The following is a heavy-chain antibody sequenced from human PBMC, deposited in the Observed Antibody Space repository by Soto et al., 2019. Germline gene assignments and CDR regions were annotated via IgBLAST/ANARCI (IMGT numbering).Heavy chain of an antibody. CDR1: GGSISSGGYS. CDR3: ARGLGSTYYYYGMDV. D-gene: IGHD3-16*01. V-gene: IGHV4-30-2*01. J-gene: IGHJ6*02. Sequence: TLSLTCAVSGGSISSGGYSWSWIRQPPGKGLEWIGYIYHSGSTYYNPSLKSRVTISVDRSKNQFSLKLCSVTAADTALYYCARGLGSTYYYYGMDVWGQGTTVTVSS. CDR2: IYHSGST.